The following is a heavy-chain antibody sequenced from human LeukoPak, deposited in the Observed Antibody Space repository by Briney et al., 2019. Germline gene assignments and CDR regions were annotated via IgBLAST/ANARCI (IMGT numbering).Heavy chain of an antibody. Sequence: GGSLRLSCAASGFTFSRYWMTWVRQAPGKGLEWVANIRQDGNEKYYADSVKGRFTISRDNGKNSLDLQMNSLRADDTAVYYCARDTLGEGEDANYAVYYFDYWGQGTVVTVSS. V-gene: IGHV3-7*01. D-gene: IGHD3-10*01. J-gene: IGHJ4*02. CDR2: IRQDGNEK. CDR3: ARDTLGEGEDANYAVYYFDY. CDR1: GFTFSRYW.